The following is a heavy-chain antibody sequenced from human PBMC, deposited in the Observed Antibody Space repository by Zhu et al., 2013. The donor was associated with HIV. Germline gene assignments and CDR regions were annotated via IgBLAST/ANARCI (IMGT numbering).Heavy chain of an antibody. J-gene: IGHJ3*01. CDR1: GGKLTYKA. CDR2: IIPVFGTT. CDR3: ARGGAHIVVAVGTFDL. D-gene: IGHD2-15*01. Sequence: QVQLMQSGPEVKRPGSSVKVSCQASGGKLTYKAVSWIRQAPGQGFEWMGSIIPVFGTTKYGQNFKDRVTISTDKSKTTVYMELTSLTPDDTAVFYCARGGAHIVVAVGTFDLWGQGTKITVS. V-gene: IGHV1-69*06.